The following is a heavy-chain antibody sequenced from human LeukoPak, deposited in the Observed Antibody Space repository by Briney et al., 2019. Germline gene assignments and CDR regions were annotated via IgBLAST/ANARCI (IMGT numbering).Heavy chain of an antibody. CDR2: IYYSGST. Sequence: SETLSLTCTVSGGSISSYYWSWIRQPPGKGLEWIGYIYYSGSTNYNPSLKSRVTISVDTSKNQFSLKLSSVTAADTAVYYCARGDYYGSGSYYNQVPFDYWGQGTLSPSPQ. V-gene: IGHV4-59*01. CDR1: GGSISSYY. CDR3: ARGDYYGSGSYYNQVPFDY. D-gene: IGHD3-10*01. J-gene: IGHJ4*02.